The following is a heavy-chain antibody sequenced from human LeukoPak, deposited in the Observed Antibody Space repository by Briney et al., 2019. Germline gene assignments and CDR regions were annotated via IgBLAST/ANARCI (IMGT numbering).Heavy chain of an antibody. V-gene: IGHV5-51*01. CDR3: SRHASDPTSGIYYFDS. D-gene: IGHD3-10*01. Sequence: GESLKISCKGSGSSFTSYWIGWVRQTPGKGLEWMGIIYPDDSDTRYSPSFQGQVTISADKSISTAYLQWSSLKASDTAMYYCSRHASDPTSGIYYFDSWGQGTLVTVSS. J-gene: IGHJ4*02. CDR1: GSSFTSYW. CDR2: IYPDDSDT.